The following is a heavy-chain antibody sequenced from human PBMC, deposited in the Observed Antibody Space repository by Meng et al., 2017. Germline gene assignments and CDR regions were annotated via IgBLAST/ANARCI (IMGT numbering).Heavy chain of an antibody. CDR1: GYTFTGYY. V-gene: IGHV1-2*06. Sequence: QVPPGQSWAEVKNPGALLKAARKSSGYTFTGYYMHWVRQAPGQGLEWMGRINPNSGGTNYAQKFQGRVSMTRDTSISTAYMELSRLRSDDTAVYYCASELNTYGSGSYAYWGQGTLVTVSS. CDR3: ASELNTYGSGSYAY. D-gene: IGHD3-10*01. J-gene: IGHJ4*02. CDR2: INPNSGGT.